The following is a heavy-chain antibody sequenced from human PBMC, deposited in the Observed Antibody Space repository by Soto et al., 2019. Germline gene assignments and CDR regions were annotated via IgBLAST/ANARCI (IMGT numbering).Heavy chain of an antibody. Sequence: EVQLLESGGGLVQPGGSLRLSCAASGFTFSSYAMSWVRQAPGKGLEWVSAISGSGGTTYYADSVKGRFTFSRDNSKNTRYLQMNSLRAEDTAVDYCAKAANGSFSAFAIWGQGTMVTVSS. D-gene: IGHD6-6*01. V-gene: IGHV3-23*01. J-gene: IGHJ3*02. CDR2: ISGSGGTT. CDR3: AKAANGSFSAFAI. CDR1: GFTFSSYA.